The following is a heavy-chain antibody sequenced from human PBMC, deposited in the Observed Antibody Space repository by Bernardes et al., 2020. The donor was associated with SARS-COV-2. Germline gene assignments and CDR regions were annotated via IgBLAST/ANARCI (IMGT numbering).Heavy chain of an antibody. CDR1: GFTFSNYA. D-gene: IGHD3-16*01. CDR3: AKDLIAGTLGGLPQTFDY. CDR2: ISGSGGTT. Sequence: GGSLRLSCAASGFTFSNYAMNWVRLAPGKGLEWVSVISGSGGTTYYSDSVKGRFTISRDNSQNMLYLQMSSLRAEDTAVYFCAKDLIAGTLGGLPQTFDYWGQGTLVTVSS. V-gene: IGHV3-23*01. J-gene: IGHJ4*02.